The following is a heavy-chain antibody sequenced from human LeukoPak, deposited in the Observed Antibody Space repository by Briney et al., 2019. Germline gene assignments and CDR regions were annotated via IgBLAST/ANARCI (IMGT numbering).Heavy chain of an antibody. D-gene: IGHD4-17*01. CDR3: ARDYGDYVLSY. Sequence: GASVKVSCKASGYTFTSYYIHWVRHPPAQGIEWMGIINPCGGSTSYAQKFQGRVTMTRDKSTSTVYMELSSLRSEDTAVCYCARDYGDYVLSYWGQGTLVTVSS. CDR1: GYTFTSYY. J-gene: IGHJ4*02. V-gene: IGHV1-46*01. CDR2: INPCGGST.